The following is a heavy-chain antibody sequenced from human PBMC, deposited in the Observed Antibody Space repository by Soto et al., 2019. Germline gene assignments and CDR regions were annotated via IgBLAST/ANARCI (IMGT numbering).Heavy chain of an antibody. CDR3: ASSYGSGYRAFDY. CDR2: VNPIVSMS. CDR1: GGTFNFYS. J-gene: IGHJ4*02. Sequence: QVQLVQSGAEVTRPGSSVKVSCKASGGTFNFYSINWVRQAPGLGLEWMGRVNPIVSMSNYAQKFQGRVTMTADKSTRTAYMELSSLRSEDTAIYYCASSYGSGYRAFDYWGKGALVTVSS. D-gene: IGHD3-10*01. V-gene: IGHV1-69*02.